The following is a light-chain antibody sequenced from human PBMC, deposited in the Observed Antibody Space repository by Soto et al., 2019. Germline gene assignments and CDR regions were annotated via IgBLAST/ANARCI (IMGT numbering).Light chain of an antibody. CDR1: QSITNR. J-gene: IGKJ1*01. CDR2: DAS. V-gene: IGKV1-39*01. CDR3: QQSYSTTPWT. Sequence: DIQVTQSPATLSASVGDRVTITCRASQSITNRLAWYQQKPGKAPKVLIYDASSLQNGVPSRFRGSGSGTDFTLTISGLQREDDATYYCQQSYSTTPWTFGQGTKVDI.